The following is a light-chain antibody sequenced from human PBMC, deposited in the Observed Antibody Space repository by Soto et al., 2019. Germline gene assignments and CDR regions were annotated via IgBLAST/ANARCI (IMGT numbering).Light chain of an antibody. Sequence: EIVLTQSPGTLSFSPGDRATLSCRASQSVSSSYLAWYQQKPGQAPRLLIFAASSRASGIPDRFSGSGSGTDFTLTISRLEPEDFALFYCQYHGSSPITFGQGTRLEI. CDR1: QSVSSSY. V-gene: IGKV3-20*01. CDR2: AAS. CDR3: QYHGSSPIT. J-gene: IGKJ5*01.